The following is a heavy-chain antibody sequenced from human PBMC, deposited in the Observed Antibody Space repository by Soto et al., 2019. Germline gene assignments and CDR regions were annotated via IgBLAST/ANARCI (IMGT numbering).Heavy chain of an antibody. V-gene: IGHV3-23*01. CDR2: ISGSGDST. D-gene: IGHD3-22*01. CDR3: AKTYYYESSGHYCDY. Sequence: GGSLRLSCAASGFIFSGYAMSWVRQVPGKGLKWVSVISGSGDSTDYADSVKGRFTISRDNSRNRVYLQMNSLRAEDTAVYYCAKTYYYESSGHYCDYWGQGTRVTVSS. CDR1: GFIFSGYA. J-gene: IGHJ4*02.